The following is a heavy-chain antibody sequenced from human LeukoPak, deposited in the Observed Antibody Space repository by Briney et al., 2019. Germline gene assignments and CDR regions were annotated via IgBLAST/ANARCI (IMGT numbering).Heavy chain of an antibody. V-gene: IGHV4-31*01. CDR2: IYYSGST. D-gene: IGHD3-22*01. J-gene: IGHJ4*02. Sequence: SETLSLTCTVSGGSISSGGYYWSWIRQHPGKGLEWIGYIYYSGSTYYNPSLKSQVTISVDTSKNQFSLKLSSVTAADTAVYYCARGRYDSSGYYYDYWGQGTLVTVSS. CDR1: GGSISSGGYY. CDR3: ARGRYDSSGYYYDY.